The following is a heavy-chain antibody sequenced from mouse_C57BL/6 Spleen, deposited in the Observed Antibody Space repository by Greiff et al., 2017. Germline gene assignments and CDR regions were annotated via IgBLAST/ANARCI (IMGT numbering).Heavy chain of an antibody. J-gene: IGHJ1*03. Sequence: EVQLQQSGPELVKPGASVKISCKASGYTFTDYYMNWVKQSHGKSLEWIGDINPNNGGTSYNQKFKGKATLTVDKSSSTAYMELRSLTSEDSAVYYCARRWLLQDWWYFDVWGTGTTVTVSS. CDR2: INPNNGGT. CDR3: ARRWLLQDWWYFDV. CDR1: GYTFTDYY. V-gene: IGHV1-26*01. D-gene: IGHD2-3*01.